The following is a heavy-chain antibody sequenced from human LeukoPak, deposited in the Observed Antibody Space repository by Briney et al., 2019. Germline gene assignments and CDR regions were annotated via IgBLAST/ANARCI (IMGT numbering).Heavy chain of an antibody. J-gene: IGHJ3*01. CDR3: ARGNYFDSSGVDAFDP. Sequence: ASVKVSCKTSGYTFTGYYIHWVRQSPRQGLECMGGINHNNGGTNYAQKFQGRVTMTRDTSISTAYMELTRLRSDDTATYYCARGNYFDSSGVDAFDPWGQGTKVTASS. CDR1: GYTFTGYY. CDR2: INHNNGGT. V-gene: IGHV1-2*02. D-gene: IGHD3-22*01.